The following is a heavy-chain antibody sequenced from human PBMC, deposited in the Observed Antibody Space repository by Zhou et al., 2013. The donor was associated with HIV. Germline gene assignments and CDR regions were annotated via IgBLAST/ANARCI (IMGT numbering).Heavy chain of an antibody. D-gene: IGHD3-10*01. V-gene: IGHV1-69*01. CDR3: GRHIPLVRGAVSGYFDY. CDR1: GYTFTSYG. J-gene: IGHJ4*02. CDR2: IIPISGLP. Sequence: QVHLVQSGTEVKKPGASVKVSCKASGYTFTSYGFSWVRQAPGQGLEWLGGIIPISGLPNYSQKFEDRVTITADASTSTAYMELSGLRSEDTAVYFCGRHIPLVRGAVSGYFDYWGQGTLVTVSS.